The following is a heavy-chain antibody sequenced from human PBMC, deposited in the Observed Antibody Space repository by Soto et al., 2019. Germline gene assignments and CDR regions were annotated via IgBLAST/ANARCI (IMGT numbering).Heavy chain of an antibody. Sequence: PGGSLRLSCAASGFTFSSYGMHWVRQAPGKGLEWVAVIWYDGSNKYYADSVKGRFTISRDNSKNTLYLQMNRLRAEDTAVYYCARVPIAARGRWFDPWGQGTLVTVSS. D-gene: IGHD6-6*01. V-gene: IGHV3-33*01. CDR2: IWYDGSNK. CDR3: ARVPIAARGRWFDP. J-gene: IGHJ5*02. CDR1: GFTFSSYG.